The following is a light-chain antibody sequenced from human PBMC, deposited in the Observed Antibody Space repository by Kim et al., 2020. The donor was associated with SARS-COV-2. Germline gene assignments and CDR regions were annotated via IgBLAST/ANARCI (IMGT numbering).Light chain of an antibody. CDR1: QGISNY. CDR3: QKYNSAPWT. J-gene: IGKJ1*01. Sequence: ASLGDRVTVTCRASQGISNYLAWYQQKTRKVPKLLIYAASTLQSGVPSRFSGSGSGTDFTLTISGLEAEDVATYYCQKYNSAPWTFGQGSKVDIK. V-gene: IGKV1-27*01. CDR2: AAS.